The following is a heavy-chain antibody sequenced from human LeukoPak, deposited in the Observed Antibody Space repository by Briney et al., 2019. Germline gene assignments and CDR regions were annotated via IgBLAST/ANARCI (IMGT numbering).Heavy chain of an antibody. V-gene: IGHV3-9*01. CDR2: ISWNSGSI. Sequence: GGSLRLSCAAPGFTFDDYAMHWVRQAPGKGLEWVSGISWNSGSIGYADSVKGRFTISRDNAKNSLYLQMNSLRAEDTALYYCAKGPSDSSGYRSGYFDYWGQGTLVTVSS. D-gene: IGHD3-22*01. CDR3: AKGPSDSSGYRSGYFDY. CDR1: GFTFDDYA. J-gene: IGHJ4*02.